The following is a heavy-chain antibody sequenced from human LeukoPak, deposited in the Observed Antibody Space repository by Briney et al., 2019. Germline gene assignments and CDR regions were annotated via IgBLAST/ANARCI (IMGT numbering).Heavy chain of an antibody. CDR3: ARAGYSSYHFDY. J-gene: IGHJ4*02. V-gene: IGHV3-23*01. Sequence: GGSLRLSCAASGFTFSNYAMTWVRQAPGKGLEWVSAISGSGGATFYADSVKGRFTISRDNAKNSLYLQMNSLRAEDTAVYYCARAGYSSYHFDYWGQGTLVTVSS. CDR2: ISGSGGAT. CDR1: GFTFSNYA. D-gene: IGHD6-13*01.